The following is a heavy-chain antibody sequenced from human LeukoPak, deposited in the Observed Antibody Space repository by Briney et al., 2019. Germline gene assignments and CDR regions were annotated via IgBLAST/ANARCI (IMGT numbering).Heavy chain of an antibody. CDR3: VGAGIRAASYYLDY. J-gene: IGHJ4*02. CDR1: GFTFTNYA. D-gene: IGHD6-13*01. V-gene: IGHV3-64D*09. CDR2: ISSNGGST. Sequence: PGGSLRLSCSASGFTFTNYAVHWVRQAPGKGLEYVSGISSNGGSTYYADSLKGRFTISRDNSKNTLYLQMSSLRPEDTAVYYCVGAGIRAASYYLDYWGQGTLVTVSS.